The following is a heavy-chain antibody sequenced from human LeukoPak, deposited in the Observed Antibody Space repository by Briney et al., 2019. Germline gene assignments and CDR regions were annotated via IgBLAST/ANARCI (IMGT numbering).Heavy chain of an antibody. Sequence: GGSLRLSCAASGFTFSSYAMSWVRQAPGKGLEWVSAISGSGGSTYYADSVKGRFTISRDNSKNTLYLQMNSLRAEDTVVYYCAKDLTTPWDRTLYFDYWGQGTLVTVSS. V-gene: IGHV3-23*01. D-gene: IGHD1-14*01. CDR1: GFTFSSYA. CDR2: ISGSGGST. J-gene: IGHJ4*02. CDR3: AKDLTTPWDRTLYFDY.